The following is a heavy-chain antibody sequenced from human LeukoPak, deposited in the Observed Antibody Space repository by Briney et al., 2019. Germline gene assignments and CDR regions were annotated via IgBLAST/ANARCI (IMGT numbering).Heavy chain of an antibody. Sequence: GGSLRLSCAASGFTLSSYAMSWVRQAPGKGLEWVSTIDVTTGGSYYADSVKGRFTISRDTFQNTLYLQLDSLRVDDTAVYYCAKVNYYQPYFWGQGTLVTVSS. CDR1: GFTLSSYA. CDR2: IDVTTGGS. CDR3: AKVNYYQPYF. D-gene: IGHD2-2*01. J-gene: IGHJ4*02. V-gene: IGHV3-23*01.